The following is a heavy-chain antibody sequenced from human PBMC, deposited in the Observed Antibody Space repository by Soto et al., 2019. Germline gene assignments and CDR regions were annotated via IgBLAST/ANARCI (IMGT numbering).Heavy chain of an antibody. CDR1: GGSISSYY. Sequence: SETLSLTRTVSGGSISSYYWSWIRQPAGKGLEWIGRIYTSGSTNYNPSLKSRVTMSVDTSKNQFSLKLSSVTAADTAVYYCARTTMVRGVIIEWRFDPWGQGTLVTVSS. CDR3: ARTTMVRGVIIEWRFDP. V-gene: IGHV4-4*07. J-gene: IGHJ5*02. D-gene: IGHD3-10*01. CDR2: IYTSGST.